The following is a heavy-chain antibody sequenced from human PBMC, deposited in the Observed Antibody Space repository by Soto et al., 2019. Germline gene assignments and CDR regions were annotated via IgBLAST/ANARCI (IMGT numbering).Heavy chain of an antibody. V-gene: IGHV3-30-3*02. D-gene: IGHD3-16*02. CDR3: AKRRLNTITSLSDW. CDR2: ISYDGSNK. Sequence: GGSLRLSCAASGFTFSTYAMHWVRQAPGKGLEWAAVISYDGSNKYYPDSVKGRFFISRDNSDNTLHLQMNSLRDDDTAIYYCAKRRLNTITSLSDWWGQGVQVTVSS. J-gene: IGHJ1*01. CDR1: GFTFSTYA.